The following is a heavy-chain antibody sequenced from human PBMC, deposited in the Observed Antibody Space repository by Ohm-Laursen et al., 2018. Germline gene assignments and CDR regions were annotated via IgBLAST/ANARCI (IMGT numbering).Heavy chain of an antibody. D-gene: IGHD6-19*01. CDR1: GFPFSAYS. Sequence: SLRLSCSASGFPFSAYSMNWVRQAPGKGLEWISYISNVVSVTWYADSVKGRFTVSRDNAKNSLYLQMNSLRAEDTAIYYCAKGSRTSGWPNWGQGTLVTVSS. V-gene: IGHV3-48*01. CDR2: ISNVVSVT. CDR3: AKGSRTSGWPN. J-gene: IGHJ4*02.